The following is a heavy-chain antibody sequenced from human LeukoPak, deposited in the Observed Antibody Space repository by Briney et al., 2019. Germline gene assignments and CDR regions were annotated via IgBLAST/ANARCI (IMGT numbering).Heavy chain of an antibody. D-gene: IGHD1-7*01. J-gene: IGHJ4*02. CDR2: FDPEDDVI. CDR3: ATETGNFYFYS. Sequence: GASVKVSCKVSGYTLTELSMHWVRQAPGKGLEWMGGFDPEDDVIIYAQRFQGRVTMTEDASTDTAYVELRSLRSEDTAVYYCATETGNFYFYSWGQGTLVTVSS. V-gene: IGHV1-24*01. CDR1: GYTLTELS.